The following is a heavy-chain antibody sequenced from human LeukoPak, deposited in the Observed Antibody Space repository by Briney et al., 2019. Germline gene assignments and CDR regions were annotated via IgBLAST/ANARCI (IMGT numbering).Heavy chain of an antibody. CDR2: INHSGST. CDR1: GGSFSGYY. D-gene: IGHD3-22*01. Sequence: SETLSLTCAVYGGSFSGYYWSWIRQPPGKGLEWIGEINHSGSTNYNPPLKSRVTISVDTSKNQFSLKLSSVTAADTAVYYCARHPLPDYDSSGYLDHWGQGTLVTVSS. V-gene: IGHV4-34*01. J-gene: IGHJ4*02. CDR3: ARHPLPDYDSSGYLDH.